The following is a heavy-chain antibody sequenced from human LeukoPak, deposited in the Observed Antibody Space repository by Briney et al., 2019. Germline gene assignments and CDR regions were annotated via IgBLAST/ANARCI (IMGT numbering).Heavy chain of an antibody. D-gene: IGHD3-22*01. CDR2: IFYTGST. CDR1: GGSISSYY. V-gene: IGHV4-59*01. Sequence: SETLSLTCTVSGGSISSYYWSWIRQPPRKGLEWIGYIFYTGSTNYNPSLKSRVTISVDTSKNQFSLKLSSVTAADTAVYYCARSIRPNYYDSSGYLDYWGQGTLVTVSS. J-gene: IGHJ4*02. CDR3: ARSIRPNYYDSSGYLDY.